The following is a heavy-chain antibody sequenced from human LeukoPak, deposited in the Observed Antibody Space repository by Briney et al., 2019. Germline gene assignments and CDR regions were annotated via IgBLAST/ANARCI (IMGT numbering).Heavy chain of an antibody. J-gene: IGHJ6*03. V-gene: IGHV4-4*09. CDR3: ARLWTSNPRDYYMDV. D-gene: IGHD4-11*01. Sequence: SDTLSLTCTLSGHSISSYYWSWIRQPPGEGLEWIGYNYTSGSTNYNPSLKRPFTIPLDTSKNQFSLKVSSVAAADTAVYYCARLWTSNPRDYYMDVWGKGTTVTVSS. CDR1: GHSISSYY. CDR2: NYTSGST.